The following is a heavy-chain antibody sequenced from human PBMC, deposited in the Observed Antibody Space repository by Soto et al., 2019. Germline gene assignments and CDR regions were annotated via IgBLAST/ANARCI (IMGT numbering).Heavy chain of an antibody. CDR1: GGSITSSSYY. CDR3: AKMVGATLVDY. J-gene: IGHJ4*02. Sequence: PSETLSLTCTVSGGSITSSSYYWGWIRQPPGKGLEWIGNIHHSANTNYNPSLKSRVTMSVDKSKNQFSLTLSSVTAADTAVYYCAKMVGATLVDYWGQGTLVTVSS. V-gene: IGHV4-39*07. CDR2: IHHSANT. D-gene: IGHD1-26*01.